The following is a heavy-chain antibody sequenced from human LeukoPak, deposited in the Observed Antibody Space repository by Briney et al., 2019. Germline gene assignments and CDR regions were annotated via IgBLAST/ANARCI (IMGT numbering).Heavy chain of an antibody. V-gene: IGHV3-23*01. Sequence: GGSLRLSCAASGFTISSYAMSWVRQAPGTGLRWGSAISGSGGSTYYADSVKGRFTISRDNSKNTLYLQMNSLRAEDTAVYYCAKDLRGYYWEYYFDYWGQGTLVTVSS. CDR2: ISGSGGST. CDR3: AKDLRGYYWEYYFDY. J-gene: IGHJ4*02. CDR1: GFTISSYA. D-gene: IGHD3-22*01.